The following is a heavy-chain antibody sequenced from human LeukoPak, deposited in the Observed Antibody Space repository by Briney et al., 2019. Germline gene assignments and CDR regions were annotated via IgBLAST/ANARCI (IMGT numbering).Heavy chain of an antibody. CDR2: IYYGGST. CDR3: ARAGSIAVAGRFIDY. V-gene: IGHV4-59*12. CDR1: GGSISSYY. J-gene: IGHJ4*02. Sequence: PSETLSLTCNVSGGSISSYYWTWIRQPPGKGLEWIGYIYYGGSTNYNPSLKSRVTISIDTSKNNFSLKLSSVTAVDTAVYYCARAGSIAVAGRFIDYWGQGTLVTVSS. D-gene: IGHD6-19*01.